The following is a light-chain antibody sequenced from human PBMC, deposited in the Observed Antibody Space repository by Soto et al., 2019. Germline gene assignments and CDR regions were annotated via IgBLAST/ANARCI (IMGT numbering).Light chain of an antibody. CDR1: SSNIGHNY. CDR2: DNN. V-gene: IGLV1-51*01. J-gene: IGLJ2*01. CDR3: GTWDSSLSAV. Sequence: QSALTQPPSVSAAPGQKVTISCSGSSSNIGHNYVSWYQQVPGTAPKLLIYDNNKRPSGIPDRFSGSQSGTSATLGITGLQTGDEADYYCGTWDSSLSAVFGGGTKLTVL.